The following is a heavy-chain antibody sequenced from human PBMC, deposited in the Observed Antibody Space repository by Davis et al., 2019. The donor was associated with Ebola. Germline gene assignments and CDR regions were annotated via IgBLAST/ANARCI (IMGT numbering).Heavy chain of an antibody. CDR2: IYYSGST. J-gene: IGHJ6*03. V-gene: IGHV4-39*07. D-gene: IGHD6-19*01. Sequence: PSETLSLTCTVSGGSISSSSYYWGWIRQPPGKGLEWIGSIYYSGSTYYNPSLKSRVTMSVDTSKNQFSLKLSSVTAADTAVYYCARGRFGIAVAGDYYYYYMDVWGKGTTVTVSS. CDR3: ARGRFGIAVAGDYYYYYMDV. CDR1: GGSISSSSYY.